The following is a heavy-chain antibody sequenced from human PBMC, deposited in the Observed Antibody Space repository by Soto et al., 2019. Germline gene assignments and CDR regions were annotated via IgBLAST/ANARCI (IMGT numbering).Heavy chain of an antibody. CDR2: IDPSDSYA. V-gene: IGHV5-10-1*01. CDR3: ARDTIIAARPLGH. D-gene: IGHD6-6*01. CDR1: GYSFTNSW. J-gene: IGHJ4*02. Sequence: GESLKISCKGFGYSFTNSWITWVRQMPGKGLEWMGKIDPSDSYADYSPSFQGHVTISADKSISTVFLHWSSLKASDTAIYYCARDTIIAARPLGHWGQGTQVTVSS.